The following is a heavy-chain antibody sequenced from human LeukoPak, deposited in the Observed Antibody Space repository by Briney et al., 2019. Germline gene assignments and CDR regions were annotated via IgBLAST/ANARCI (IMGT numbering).Heavy chain of an antibody. CDR2: ISGSGGST. J-gene: IGHJ4*02. Sequence: PGGSLSLSCAASGFTFSSYDMSWVRQATGKGVEWVTAISGSGGSTYYADSMKGRFTISRDNSKNTLYLQMNSLRAEDTAVYYCAKGSGSYRTGPDYWGQGTLVTVSS. V-gene: IGHV3-23*01. D-gene: IGHD1-26*01. CDR1: GFTFSSYD. CDR3: AKGSGSYRTGPDY.